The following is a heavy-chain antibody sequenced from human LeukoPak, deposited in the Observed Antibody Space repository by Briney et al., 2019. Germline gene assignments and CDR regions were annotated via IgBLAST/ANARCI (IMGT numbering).Heavy chain of an antibody. CDR3: AGLKLYCSSTSCYP. J-gene: IGHJ4*02. Sequence: PPETLSLTCAVYGGSFSGYYWSWIRQPPGKGLEWIGEINHSGSTNYNPSLKSRVTISVDTSKNQFSLKLSSVTAADTAVYYCAGLKLYCSSTSCYPWGQGTLVTVSS. CDR2: INHSGST. D-gene: IGHD2-2*01. CDR1: GGSFSGYY. V-gene: IGHV4-34*01.